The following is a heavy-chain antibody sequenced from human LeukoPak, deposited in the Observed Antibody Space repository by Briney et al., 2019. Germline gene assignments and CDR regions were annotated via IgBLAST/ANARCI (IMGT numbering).Heavy chain of an antibody. CDR1: GGSISSYY. Sequence: SETLSLTCTVSGGSISSYYWSWIRQPPGKGLEWIGYIYYSGSTNYNPSLKSRVTISVDTSKNQFSLKLSSVTVADTAVYYCAKNGQSGFSFDPWGQGTLVTVSS. D-gene: IGHD1-26*01. CDR2: IYYSGST. V-gene: IGHV4-59*12. J-gene: IGHJ5*02. CDR3: AKNGQSGFSFDP.